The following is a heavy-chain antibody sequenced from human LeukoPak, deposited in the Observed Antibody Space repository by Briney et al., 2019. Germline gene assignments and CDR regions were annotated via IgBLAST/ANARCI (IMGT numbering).Heavy chain of an antibody. CDR3: ADPGVGY. Sequence: GGSLRLSCAASGFTFSSYSMNWVRQAPGKGLEWVANIKQNGSEKSYVDSVKGRFTISRDNAQNSLYLQMNNLRADDTAVYYCADPGVGYWGQGTLVTVSS. J-gene: IGHJ4*02. D-gene: IGHD2-8*01. CDR2: IKQNGSEK. V-gene: IGHV3-7*01. CDR1: GFTFSSYS.